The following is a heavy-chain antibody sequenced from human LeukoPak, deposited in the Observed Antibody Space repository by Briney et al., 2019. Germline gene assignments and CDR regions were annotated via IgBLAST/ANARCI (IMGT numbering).Heavy chain of an antibody. CDR3: ARNDSSGYFDY. Sequence: PSETLSLTCAVSDYSISSGDYWGLIRQPPGKGLERIGSVYYSGSTHYSPSLKNRVTISVDKSKNQFSLKRRSVTAADTALYYCARNDSSGYFDYWGQGTLVTVSS. V-gene: IGHV4-38-2*01. J-gene: IGHJ4*02. D-gene: IGHD3-22*01. CDR2: VYYSGST. CDR1: DYSISSGDY.